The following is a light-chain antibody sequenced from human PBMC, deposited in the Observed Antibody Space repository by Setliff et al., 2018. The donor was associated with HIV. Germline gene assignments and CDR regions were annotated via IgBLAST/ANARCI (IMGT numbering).Light chain of an antibody. Sequence: QSALTQPASVSGSPGQSITISCTGTSSDVGNYNYVSWYQQHPGKAPKLMIYEVTYRPSGVSNRFSGSKSGNTASLTISGLQAEDEADYYCSSWTGSSTLMFGTGTKVTVL. CDR3: SSWTGSSTLM. J-gene: IGLJ1*01. V-gene: IGLV2-14*01. CDR2: EVT. CDR1: SSDVGNYNY.